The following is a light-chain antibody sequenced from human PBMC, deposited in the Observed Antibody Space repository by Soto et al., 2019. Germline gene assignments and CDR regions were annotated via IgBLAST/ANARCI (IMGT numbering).Light chain of an antibody. CDR1: QTINRY. V-gene: IGKV1-39*01. CDR2: AAS. CDR3: QESYSTPHFT. J-gene: IGKJ3*01. Sequence: DIQMTQSPSSLSASVGDRVTITCRASQTINRYLNWYQQKPGKAPKLLIYAASSLQSGVPSRFSGSGSGTDFTLTISSLRPEDFATYYCQESYSTPHFTFGPGTKVEI.